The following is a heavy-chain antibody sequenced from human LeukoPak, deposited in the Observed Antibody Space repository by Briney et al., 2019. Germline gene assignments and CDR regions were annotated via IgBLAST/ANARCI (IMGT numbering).Heavy chain of an antibody. V-gene: IGHV7-4-1*02. CDR2: FNTNTGNP. Sequence: ASVKVSCKASGYTFTSYAMNWVRQAPGQGLEWMGWFNTNTGNPTYAQGFTGRFVFSLDTSVSTAYLQISSLKAEDTAVYYCARGSLALELLWFGEASDYWGQGTLVTVSS. J-gene: IGHJ4*02. D-gene: IGHD3-10*01. CDR3: ARGSLALELLWFGEASDY. CDR1: GYTFTSYA.